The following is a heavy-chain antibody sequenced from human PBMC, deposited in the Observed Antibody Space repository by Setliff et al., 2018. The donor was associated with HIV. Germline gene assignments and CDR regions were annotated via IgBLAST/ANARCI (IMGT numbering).Heavy chain of an antibody. Sequence: SETLSLTCAVYGGSFSGYYWSWIRQSPGKGLEWIGKINHGGSTNYSPSLKSRVTMSIDTSKNQFSLKLSSVTAADTAVYYCASDYSSRHDAFDIWGQGTVFTVSS. CDR1: GGSFSGYY. CDR2: INHGGST. J-gene: IGHJ3*02. V-gene: IGHV4-34*01. CDR3: ASDYSSRHDAFDI. D-gene: IGHD6-13*01.